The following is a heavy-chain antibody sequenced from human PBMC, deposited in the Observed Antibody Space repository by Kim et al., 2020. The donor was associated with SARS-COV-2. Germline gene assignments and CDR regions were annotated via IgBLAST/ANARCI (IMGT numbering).Heavy chain of an antibody. J-gene: IGHJ6*01. CDR3: ASLGGYYYGSGSYFGYYY. D-gene: IGHD3-10*01. CDR2: INHSGST. V-gene: IGHV4-34*01. CDR1: GGSFSGYY. Sequence: SETLSLSCAVYGGSFSGYYWNWIRQPPGKGLEWIGEINHSGSTNYNPSLKSRVTISVDTSKNQFSLKLSSVTAADTAVYYCASLGGYYYGSGSYFGYYY.